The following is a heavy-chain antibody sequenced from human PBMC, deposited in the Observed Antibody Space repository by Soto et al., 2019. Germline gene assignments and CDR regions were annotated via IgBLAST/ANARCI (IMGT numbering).Heavy chain of an antibody. J-gene: IGHJ4*02. V-gene: IGHV3-33*01. D-gene: IGHD6-19*01. CDR1: GFTFSSSG. CDR2: IWYDGSNK. Sequence: QVQLVESGGGVVQPGRSLRLSCAASGFTFSSSGMNWVRQAPGKGLERVAVIWYDGSNKYYADSVQGRFTISRDNSKNTRYLQMNSRRAEDTAVYYCAREYWDLAVASYYDNWCQGTLVTVSS. CDR3: AREYWDLAVASYYDN.